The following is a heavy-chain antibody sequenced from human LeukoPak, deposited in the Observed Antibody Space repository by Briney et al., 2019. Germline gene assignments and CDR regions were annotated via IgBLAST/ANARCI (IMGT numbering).Heavy chain of an antibody. CDR2: IYHSGST. J-gene: IGHJ3*02. V-gene: IGHV4-30-2*01. D-gene: IGHD4-23*01. CDR3: AGSYYGGRDAFDI. Sequence: SETLSLTCAVSGGSISSGGYSWSWIRQLPGKGLEWIGYIYHSGSTYYNPSLKSRVTISVDRSKNQFSLKLSSVTAADTAVYYCAGSYYGGRDAFDIWGQGTMVTVSS. CDR1: GGSISSGGYS.